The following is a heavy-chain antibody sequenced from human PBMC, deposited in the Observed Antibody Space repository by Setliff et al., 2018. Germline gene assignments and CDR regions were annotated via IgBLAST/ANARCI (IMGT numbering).Heavy chain of an antibody. CDR2: INSNSGGT. CDR3: AREEVGRYSSGWYISSDNWFDP. V-gene: IGHV1-2*06. Sequence: GASVKVSCKASGYTFTGYYMHWVRQAPGQGLEWMGRINSNSGGTNYAQKFQGRVTMTRDTSISTAYMELSRLRSDDTAVYYCAREEVGRYSSGWYISSDNWFDPWGQGTQVTVS. D-gene: IGHD6-19*01. J-gene: IGHJ5*02. CDR1: GYTFTGYY.